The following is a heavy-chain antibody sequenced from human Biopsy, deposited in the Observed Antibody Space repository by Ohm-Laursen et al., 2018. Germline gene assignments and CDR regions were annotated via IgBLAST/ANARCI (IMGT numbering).Heavy chain of an antibody. D-gene: IGHD3-9*01. V-gene: IGHV1-69*06. CDR3: ATKLTGYFHH. CDR2: NIPNLGTG. Sequence: SSVKVSCKSPGGTFSNYGVNWVRQAPGQGLEWLGVNIPNLGTGNYAQKFQDRVTVAAATSTSTATMEMRSLRSDDTAVYYCATKLTGYFHHWGQGTLVIVSS. J-gene: IGHJ1*01. CDR1: GGTFSNYG.